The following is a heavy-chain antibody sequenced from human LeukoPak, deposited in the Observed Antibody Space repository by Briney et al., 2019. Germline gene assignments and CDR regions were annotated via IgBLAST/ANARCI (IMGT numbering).Heavy chain of an antibody. D-gene: IGHD2-15*01. CDR1: GFTFSRYT. CDR2: ISSSGTAM. J-gene: IGHJ4*02. Sequence: PGGSLRLSCAASGFTFSRYTMFWVRQAPGMGLEWVSYISSSGTAMDYADSVKGRFTISRDNAKNSLYLQMNSLRAEDTAVHYCARVSYSPSPTPFDYWGQGTRVTVSS. CDR3: ARVSYSPSPTPFDY. V-gene: IGHV3-48*01.